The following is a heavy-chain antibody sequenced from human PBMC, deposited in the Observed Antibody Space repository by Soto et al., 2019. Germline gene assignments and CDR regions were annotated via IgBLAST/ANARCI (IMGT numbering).Heavy chain of an antibody. D-gene: IGHD2-2*01. CDR2: INPNSGGT. J-gene: IGHJ6*02. V-gene: IGHV1-2*02. CDR3: ARMVPLDCSSTSCYYYYYGMDV. CDR1: GYTFTGYY. Sequence: ASVKVSCKASGYTFTGYYMHWVRQAPGQGLEWMGWINPNSGGTNYAQKFQGRVTMTRDTSISTAYMELSRLRSDDTAVYYCARMVPLDCSSTSCYYYYYGMDVWGQGTTVTVSS.